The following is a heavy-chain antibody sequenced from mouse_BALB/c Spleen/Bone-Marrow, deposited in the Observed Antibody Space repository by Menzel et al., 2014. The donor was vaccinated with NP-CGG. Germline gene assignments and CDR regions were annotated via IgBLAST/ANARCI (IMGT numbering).Heavy chain of an antibody. V-gene: IGHV5-4*02. D-gene: IGHD2-2*01. J-gene: IGHJ3*01. Sequence: EVNVVESGGGLVKPGGSLKLSCAVSGCTFSDYYMYWVRQTPETRLEWVATIGDGGSYTYYSDSVKGRFTISRDNAKNNLYLQMNSLRSEDTSMYFCSRAYGYDAWFAYWGQGTLVTVSA. CDR2: IGDGGSYT. CDR3: SRAYGYDAWFAY. CDR1: GCTFSDYY.